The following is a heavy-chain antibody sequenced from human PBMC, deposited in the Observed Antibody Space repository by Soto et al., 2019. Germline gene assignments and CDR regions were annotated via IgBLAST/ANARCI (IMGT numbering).Heavy chain of an antibody. V-gene: IGHV5-51*01. CDR1: GYSFTSYW. Sequence: PGESLKISCKGSGYSFTSYWIGWVRPMPGKGLEWMGIIYPGDSDTRYSPSFQGQVTISADKSISTAYLQWSSLKASDTAMYYCARTSAAGKSSSGMDAWGQGNTVTVSS. D-gene: IGHD6-13*01. CDR2: IYPGDSDT. CDR3: ARTSAAGKSSSGMDA. J-gene: IGHJ6*02.